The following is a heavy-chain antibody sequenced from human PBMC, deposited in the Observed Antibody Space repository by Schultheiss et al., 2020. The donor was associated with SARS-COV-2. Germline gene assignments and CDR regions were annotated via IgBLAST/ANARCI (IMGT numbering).Heavy chain of an antibody. CDR2: IYYSGST. D-gene: IGHD6-19*01. CDR3: ARLHSSGIDAFDI. V-gene: IGHV4-59*01. J-gene: IGHJ3*02. CDR1: GGSISSYY. Sequence: SQTLSLTCTVSGGSISSYYWSWIRQPPGKGLEWIGYIYYSGSTNYNPSLKSRVTISVDTSKNQFSLKLSSVTAADTAVYYCARLHSSGIDAFDIWGQGTMVTVSS.